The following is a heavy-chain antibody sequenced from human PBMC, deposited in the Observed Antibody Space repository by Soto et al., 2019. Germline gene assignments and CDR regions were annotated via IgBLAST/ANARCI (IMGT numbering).Heavy chain of an antibody. CDR3: ASIWFGDFDY. Sequence: SETLSLTCTVSGASISGHFWSWIRQPTGKGLEWIAYIYNSGSSYNPSLKSRVTISVDTSKNQLSLKLSSVIAADSAVYYCASIWFGDFDYWGHGTLVTVSS. V-gene: IGHV4-59*08. J-gene: IGHJ4*01. D-gene: IGHD3-10*01. CDR1: GASISGHF. CDR2: IYNSGS.